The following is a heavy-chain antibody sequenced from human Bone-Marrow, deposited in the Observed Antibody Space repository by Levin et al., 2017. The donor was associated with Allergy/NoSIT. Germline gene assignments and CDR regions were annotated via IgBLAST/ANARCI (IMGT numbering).Heavy chain of an antibody. Sequence: LGASVKVSCKASGYTFTGHHIHWVRQAPGQGLEWMGWIDPNNSGSNYAPKFRGRVTMAGDTSISTVYMELSRLTSDDTAVYYCARAVGFVTLDSWGQGTLATVSS. J-gene: IGHJ4*02. CDR1: GYTFTGHH. V-gene: IGHV1-2*03. CDR2: IDPNNSGS. D-gene: IGHD1-26*01. CDR3: ARAVGFVTLDS.